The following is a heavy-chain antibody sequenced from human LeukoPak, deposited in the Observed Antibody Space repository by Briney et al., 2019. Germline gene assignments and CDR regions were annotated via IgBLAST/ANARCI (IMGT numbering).Heavy chain of an antibody. Sequence: SETLSLTCAVYGGSFSGYYWSWIRQPPGKGLEWIGEINHSGSTNYNPSLKSRVTISVDTSKNQFSLKLSSVTAADTAVYYCVRGGKGRYYDSSGYYYYWGQGTLVTVSS. D-gene: IGHD3-22*01. V-gene: IGHV4-34*01. CDR2: INHSGST. CDR1: GGSFSGYY. J-gene: IGHJ4*02. CDR3: VRGGKGRYYDSSGYYYY.